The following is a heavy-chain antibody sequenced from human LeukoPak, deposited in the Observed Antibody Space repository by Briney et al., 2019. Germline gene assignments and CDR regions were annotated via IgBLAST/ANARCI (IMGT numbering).Heavy chain of an antibody. Sequence: PGGSLRLSCAASGFTFSNYAMHWVRQAPGKGLEWVAVISYDGSNKYYADSLKGRFTISRDSSKNTLYLQMSSLRAEDTAVYYCAEGDSNPTQYFQHWGQGTLVTVSS. CDR1: GFTFSNYA. CDR3: AEGDSNPTQYFQH. D-gene: IGHD3-22*01. CDR2: ISYDGSNK. V-gene: IGHV3-30*04. J-gene: IGHJ1*01.